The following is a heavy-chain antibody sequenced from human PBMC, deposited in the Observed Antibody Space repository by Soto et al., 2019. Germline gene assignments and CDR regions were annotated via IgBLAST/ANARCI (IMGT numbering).Heavy chain of an antibody. D-gene: IGHD6-19*01. Sequence: ASVKVSCKASGYTFTGYYMHWVRQAPGQGLEWMGWINPNSGGTNYAQKFQGWVTMTRDTSISTAYMELSRLRSDDTAVYYCARAAGNLGLFPDYWGQGTLVTVSS. CDR3: ARAAGNLGLFPDY. CDR2: INPNSGGT. J-gene: IGHJ4*02. V-gene: IGHV1-2*04. CDR1: GYTFTGYY.